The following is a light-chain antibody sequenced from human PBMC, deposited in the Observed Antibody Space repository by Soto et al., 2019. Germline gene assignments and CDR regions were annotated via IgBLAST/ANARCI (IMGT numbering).Light chain of an antibody. Sequence: QSVLTQPRSVSGSPGQSVTISCTGTSSDVGGYNYVSCYQQHPGKAPKLMIYDVSKRPSGVPDRFSGSKSGNTASLTISGLQAEDEADYYCCSYAGSYTLYVFGTGTKVTVL. CDR2: DVS. CDR3: CSYAGSYTLYV. J-gene: IGLJ1*01. CDR1: SSDVGGYNY. V-gene: IGLV2-11*01.